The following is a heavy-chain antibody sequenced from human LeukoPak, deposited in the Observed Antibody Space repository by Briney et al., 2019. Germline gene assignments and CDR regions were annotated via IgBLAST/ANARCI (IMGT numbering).Heavy chain of an antibody. Sequence: PSQTLSLTCTVSGGSISSGSYYWSWIRQPAGKGLEWIGRIYTSGSTNYNPSLKSRVTISVDTSKNQFSLKLNSVTAADTAVYYCARRYCSSTNCHDAFDIWGQGTMVTVSS. CDR3: ARRYCSSTNCHDAFDI. J-gene: IGHJ3*02. CDR1: GGSISSGSYY. D-gene: IGHD2-2*01. CDR2: IYTSGST. V-gene: IGHV4-61*02.